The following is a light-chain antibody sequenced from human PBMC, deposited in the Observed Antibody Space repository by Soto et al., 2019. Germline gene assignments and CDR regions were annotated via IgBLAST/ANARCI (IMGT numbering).Light chain of an antibody. Sequence: EIVMTQSPATLSVSPGERATLSCRASQSVRNNLAWYQQKPGQAPRLLIYGASTRATGIPARFSGSGSGTEFTLTISSLQSEDFEIYYCQHYNNWPPAWTFGQGTKVDIK. CDR2: GAS. V-gene: IGKV3-15*01. J-gene: IGKJ1*01. CDR3: QHYNNWPPAWT. CDR1: QSVRNN.